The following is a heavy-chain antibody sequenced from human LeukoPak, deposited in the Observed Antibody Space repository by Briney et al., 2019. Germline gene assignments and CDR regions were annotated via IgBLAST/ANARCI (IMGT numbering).Heavy chain of an antibody. V-gene: IGHV3-74*01. CDR1: GFTFSNYW. D-gene: IGHD3-16*01. CDR2: TDPDVSDT. Sequence: GGSLRLSCAASGFTFSNYWMHWVRQAPGKGLVWVSQTDPDVSDTRYADSVKGRFTISRDNAKNTLYLQMHSLRAEDTAVYYCARDQGGGTFDIWGQGTMVTVSS. J-gene: IGHJ3*02. CDR3: ARDQGGGTFDI.